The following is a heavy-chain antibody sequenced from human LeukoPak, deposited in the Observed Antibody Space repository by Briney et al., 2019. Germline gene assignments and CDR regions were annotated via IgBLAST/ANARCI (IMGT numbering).Heavy chain of an antibody. CDR3: ARHETSSDFDY. D-gene: IGHD6-6*01. CDR1: GDSVSRNNVA. V-gene: IGHV6-1*01. Sequence: SQTLSLTCAISGDSVSRNNVAWNWIRQSPSRGLEWQGRTYYRSKLFNDYAVSVKSRITINPDTSKNHFSLQPNSVTPEDTAVYYCARHETSSDFDYWGQGTLVTVSS. J-gene: IGHJ4*02. CDR2: TYYRSKLFN.